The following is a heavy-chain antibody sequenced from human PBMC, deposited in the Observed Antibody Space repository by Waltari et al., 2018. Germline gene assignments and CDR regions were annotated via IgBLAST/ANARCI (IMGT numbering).Heavy chain of an antibody. D-gene: IGHD3-10*01. CDR3: ARRDRGGSVSNYFDY. CDR2: INPFVSVT. J-gene: IGHJ4*02. V-gene: IGHV5-51*03. Sequence: DVQLAQSGAEVKKAGESLTISCKGSGYSFTTYWIGWVRQMPGKGLEWMGIINPFVSVTMDSPYFQGQVTISVDKSITTAYLQWSSLKASDTAIYFCARRDRGGSVSNYFDYWGQGTLVTVSS. CDR1: GYSFTTYW.